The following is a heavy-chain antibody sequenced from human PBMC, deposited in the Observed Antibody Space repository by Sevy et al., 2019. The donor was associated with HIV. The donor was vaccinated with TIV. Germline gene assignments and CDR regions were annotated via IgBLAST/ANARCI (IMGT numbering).Heavy chain of an antibody. D-gene: IGHD5-18*01. V-gene: IGHV3-23*01. CDR3: AKRGEDSYGQYNWFDP. CDR1: GFTFSSYA. Sequence: GGSLRLSCAASGFTFSSYAMSWVRQAPGKGLEWVSAISGSGGSTYYADSVKGRFTISRDNSKNTLYLQMNSLGAEDTAVYYCAKRGEDSYGQYNWFDPWGQGTLVTVSS. J-gene: IGHJ5*02. CDR2: ISGSGGST.